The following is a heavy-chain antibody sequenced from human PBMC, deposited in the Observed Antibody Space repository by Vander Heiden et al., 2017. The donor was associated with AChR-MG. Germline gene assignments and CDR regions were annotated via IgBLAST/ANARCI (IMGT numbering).Heavy chain of an antibody. CDR2: INHSGST. V-gene: IGHV4-34*01. CDR3: ARGSRLLV. J-gene: IGHJ4*02. D-gene: IGHD2-15*01. Sequence: QVQLQQWGAGLLKPSETLSLTCAVYGGSFSGYYWSWIRQPPGKGLEWIGEINHSGSTNYNPSLKSRVTISVDTSKNQFSLKLSSVTAADTAVYYCARGSRLLVWGQGTLVTVSP. CDR1: GGSFSGYY.